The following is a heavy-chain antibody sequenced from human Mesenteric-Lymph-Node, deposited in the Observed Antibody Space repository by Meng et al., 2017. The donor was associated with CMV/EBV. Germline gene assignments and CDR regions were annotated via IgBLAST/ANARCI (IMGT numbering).Heavy chain of an antibody. CDR1: DDSLSSSAYY. D-gene: IGHD2-15*01. CDR3: ARHDHGYGADTIPLSH. V-gene: IGHV4-39*01. CDR2: VYYSGSA. Sequence: ESLKISCTVSDDSLSSSAYYWAWIRQPPGKRLEWIGSVYYSGSAYYNPSLESRVTISVDTSKKQFSLKLTSVTPADTAVYYCARHDHGYGADTIPLSHWGRGTLVTVSS. J-gene: IGHJ4*02.